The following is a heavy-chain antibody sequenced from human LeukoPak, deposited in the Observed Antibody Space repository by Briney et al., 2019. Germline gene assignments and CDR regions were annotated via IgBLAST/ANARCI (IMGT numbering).Heavy chain of an antibody. J-gene: IGHJ4*02. CDR2: FDPEDGET. V-gene: IGHV1-24*01. CDR1: GYTLTELS. CDR3: ATGSRSVLPWFGEFDY. Sequence: ASVKVSCKVSGYTLTELSMHWVRQAPGKGLEWMGGFDPEDGETIYAQNFQGRVTMPEDTSTDTAYMELSSLRSEDTAVYYCATGSRSVLPWFGEFDYWGQGTLVTVSS. D-gene: IGHD3-10*01.